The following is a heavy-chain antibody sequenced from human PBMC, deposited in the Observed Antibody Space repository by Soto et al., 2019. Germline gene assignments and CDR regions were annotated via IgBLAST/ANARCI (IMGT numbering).Heavy chain of an antibody. V-gene: IGHV2-5*02. D-gene: IGHD4-17*01. J-gene: IGHJ4*02. CDR2: IYWDDDK. CDR1: GFSLSAHGVG. CDR3: AHSDYGDYFDY. Sequence: QITLKESGPTLVKPTQTLTLTCTFSGFSLSAHGVGVGWIRQPPGKALAWLALIYWDDDKRYSPSLKSRLTITKDTSKNQVVLTMTNMVPVDTATYFCAHSDYGDYFDYWGQGTLVTVSS.